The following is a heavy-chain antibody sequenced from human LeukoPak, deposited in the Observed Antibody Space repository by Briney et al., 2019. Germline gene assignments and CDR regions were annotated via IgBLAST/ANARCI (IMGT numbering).Heavy chain of an antibody. D-gene: IGHD1-26*01. CDR2: VIPIFGTA. Sequence: ASVKVSCKASGGTFSSYAISWVRQAPGQGLEWMGGVIPIFGTANYAQKFQGRVTITADESTSTAYMELSSLRSEDTAVYYCASNAAAEWELHPGGAFDIWGQGTMVTVSS. J-gene: IGHJ3*02. CDR3: ASNAAAEWELHPGGAFDI. CDR1: GGTFSSYA. V-gene: IGHV1-69*13.